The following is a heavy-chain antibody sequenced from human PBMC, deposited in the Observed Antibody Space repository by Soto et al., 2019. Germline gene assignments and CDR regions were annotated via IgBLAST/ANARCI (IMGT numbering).Heavy chain of an antibody. J-gene: IGHJ4*02. Sequence: ASVKVSCNASGYTFNSYGISWVRQAPGQGLEWMGWISAYNGNTNYAQKLQGRVTMTTDTSTSTAYMELRSLRSDDTAVYYCAIYADFWSGYRNAAYWGQGTLVTVSS. D-gene: IGHD3-3*01. CDR2: ISAYNGNT. V-gene: IGHV1-18*01. CDR3: AIYADFWSGYRNAAY. CDR1: GYTFNSYG.